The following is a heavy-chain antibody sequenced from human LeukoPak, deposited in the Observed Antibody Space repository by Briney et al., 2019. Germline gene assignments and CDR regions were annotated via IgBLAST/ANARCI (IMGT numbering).Heavy chain of an antibody. V-gene: IGHV4-61*02. CDR3: ARAHDVPPDN. CDR2: IYTSGST. D-gene: IGHD1-1*01. CDR1: GGSISSGSYY. J-gene: IGHJ4*02. Sequence: SQTLSLTCTVSGGSISSGSYYWTWIRQPAGKGLEWIGRIYTSGSTNYNPSLKSRVTTSIDTSKNQFSLKLSSVTAADTAVYYCARAHDVPPDNWGQGTLVTVSS.